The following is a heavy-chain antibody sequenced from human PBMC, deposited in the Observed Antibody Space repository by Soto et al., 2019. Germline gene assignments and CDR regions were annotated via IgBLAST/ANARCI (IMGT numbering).Heavy chain of an antibody. Sequence: QLQLQESGPGLVKPSETLSLTCTVSGGSISSSSYYWGWIRQPPGKGLEWIGSIYSSGSTYYNPSLKSRVTISVDTSKNQFSLKLSSVTAADTAVYYCARGGGLSQQPTPDPWGQGTLVTVSS. CDR3: ARGGGLSQQPTPDP. D-gene: IGHD3-16*01. CDR1: GGSISSSSYY. J-gene: IGHJ5*02. V-gene: IGHV4-39*01. CDR2: IYSSGST.